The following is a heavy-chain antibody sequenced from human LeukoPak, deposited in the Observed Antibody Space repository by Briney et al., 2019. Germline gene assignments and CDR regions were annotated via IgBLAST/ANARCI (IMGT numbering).Heavy chain of an antibody. CDR3: ASHSVQMAMYPPDY. Sequence: GESLKISCKGSGYSFTNYWIGWVRQMPGKGLEWMGIIYPGDSDTRYSPSFQGQVTISADKSISTAYLQWSSLKASDTAKYYCASHSVQMAMYPPDYWGQGTLVTVFS. CDR1: GYSFTNYW. D-gene: IGHD1-1*01. CDR2: IYPGDSDT. V-gene: IGHV5-51*01. J-gene: IGHJ4*02.